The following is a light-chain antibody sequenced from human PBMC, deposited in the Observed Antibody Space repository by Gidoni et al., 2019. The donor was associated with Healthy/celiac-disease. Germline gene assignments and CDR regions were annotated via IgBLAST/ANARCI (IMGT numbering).Light chain of an antibody. Sequence: ENVLTQAPATLSLSPGERATLSCRASQSVSSYLAWYQQKPGQAPRLLIYDASNRATGIPARFSGSGSGTDFTLTISILEPEDFAVYYCQQRSNWPPLTFGGGTKVEIK. CDR2: DAS. CDR1: QSVSSY. J-gene: IGKJ4*01. V-gene: IGKV3-11*01. CDR3: QQRSNWPPLT.